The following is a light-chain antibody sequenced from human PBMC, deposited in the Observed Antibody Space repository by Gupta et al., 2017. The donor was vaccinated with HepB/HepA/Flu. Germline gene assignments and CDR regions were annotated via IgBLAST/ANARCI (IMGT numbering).Light chain of an antibody. CDR3: QHRRNWPLT. V-gene: IGKV3-11*01. Sequence: IVLTQSPATLSLSPGDRATLSCRASQSVDSYLAWYQQRPGQAPRLLIYDASNRATGIPARFSGSGSGTDFTLTISSLEPEDFTVYYCQHRRNWPLTFGGGTKLEIK. CDR2: DAS. J-gene: IGKJ4*01. CDR1: QSVDSY.